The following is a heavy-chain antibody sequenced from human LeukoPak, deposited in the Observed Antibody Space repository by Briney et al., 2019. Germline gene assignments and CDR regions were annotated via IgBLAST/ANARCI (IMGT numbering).Heavy chain of an antibody. Sequence: GASVTVSFKASGYTFTSYYMHWVRQAPGQGLEWMGIINPSGGSTSYAQKFQGRVTMTRDTSTSTVYMELSSLRSEDTAVYYCAREGIAAAGTDYWGQGTLVTVSS. CDR3: AREGIAAAGTDY. J-gene: IGHJ4*02. D-gene: IGHD6-13*01. V-gene: IGHV1-46*01. CDR2: INPSGGST. CDR1: GYTFTSYY.